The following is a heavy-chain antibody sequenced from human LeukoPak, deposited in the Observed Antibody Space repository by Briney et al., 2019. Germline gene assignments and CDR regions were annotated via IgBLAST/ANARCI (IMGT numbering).Heavy chain of an antibody. V-gene: IGHV3-11*01. CDR3: ARDHNYYASSGYYPLDY. Sequence: PGGSLRLSCAASGFTFSDYYMSWIRQAPGKGLEWVSYISSSGSTIYYADSVKGRFTISRDNAKNSLYLQMNSLRAEDTAVYYCARDHNYYASSGYYPLDYWGQGTLVTVSS. CDR2: ISSSGSTI. D-gene: IGHD3-22*01. J-gene: IGHJ4*02. CDR1: GFTFSDYY.